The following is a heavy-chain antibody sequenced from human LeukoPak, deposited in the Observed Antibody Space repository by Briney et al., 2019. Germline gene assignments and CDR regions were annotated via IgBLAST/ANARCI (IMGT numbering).Heavy chain of an antibody. D-gene: IGHD2/OR15-2a*01. J-gene: IGHJ4*02. CDR1: GGPISSYY. Sequence: SETLSLTCTVSGGPISSYYWSWIRQPPGKGLEWIGYISYSGSTNYNPSLKSRVTTSLDTSKNQFSLKLSSVTAADTAVYYCAGHHPRNTVDFWGQGTLVTVSS. V-gene: IGHV4-59*08. CDR2: ISYSGST. CDR3: AGHHPRNTVDF.